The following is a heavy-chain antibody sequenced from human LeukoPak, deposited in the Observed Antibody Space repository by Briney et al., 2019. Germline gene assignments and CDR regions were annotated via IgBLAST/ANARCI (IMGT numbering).Heavy chain of an antibody. CDR3: AREIAAAPFDY. CDR2: ISSSGSTI. Sequence: GGSLTLSCAASGFTFSSYEMNWVRQAPGKGLQWLSYISSSGSTIYYADSVRGRFTISRDNAKNSLYLQMNSLRAEDTAVYYCAREIAAAPFDYWGQGTLVTVSS. CDR1: GFTFSSYE. J-gene: IGHJ4*02. V-gene: IGHV3-48*03. D-gene: IGHD6-13*01.